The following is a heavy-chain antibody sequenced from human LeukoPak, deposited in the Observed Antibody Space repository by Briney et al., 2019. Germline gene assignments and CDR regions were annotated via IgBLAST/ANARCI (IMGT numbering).Heavy chain of an antibody. CDR2: IYYSGST. CDR3: ARGLYYDFWSGYYGPLWYFGL. V-gene: IGHV4-59*01. CDR1: GGSISSYY. D-gene: IGHD3-3*01. J-gene: IGHJ2*01. Sequence: SETLSLTCTVSGGSISSYYWSWIRQPPGKGLEWIGYIYYSGSTNYNPSLKSRVTISVDTSKNQFSLKLSSVTAADTAVYYCARGLYYDFWSGYYGPLWYFGLWGRGTLVTVSS.